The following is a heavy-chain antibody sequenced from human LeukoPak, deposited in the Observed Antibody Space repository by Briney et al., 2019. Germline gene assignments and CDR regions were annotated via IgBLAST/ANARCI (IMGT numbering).Heavy chain of an antibody. V-gene: IGHV6-1*01. CDR2: TYYRSNWYN. CDR3: ARDLAGSGGYSYGFVGY. Sequence: SQTLSLTCVISGDSVSSNSATWNWIRQSPSRGLEWLGRTYYRSNWYNDYAVSVKSRITINADTSKNQFSLHLNSVTPDDTAVYYCARDLAGSGGYSYGFVGYWGQGTLVTVSS. J-gene: IGHJ4*02. CDR1: GDSVSSNSAT. D-gene: IGHD5-18*01.